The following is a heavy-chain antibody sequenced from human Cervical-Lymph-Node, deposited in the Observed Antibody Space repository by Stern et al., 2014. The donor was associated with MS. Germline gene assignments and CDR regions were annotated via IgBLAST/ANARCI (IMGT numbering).Heavy chain of an antibody. D-gene: IGHD6-13*01. CDR1: RGSISSSY. CDR2: IYNGDT. Sequence: HVQLQESGPGLVRPSETLSLSCTVSRGSISSSYWSWIRQPPGRGLQWIGYIYNGDTNYNPSLKSRVTISVDTSKNQFSLMLSSVTAADTAVYYCARMAPAGPFDFWGQGTLVTVSS. J-gene: IGHJ4*02. V-gene: IGHV4-59*01. CDR3: ARMAPAGPFDF.